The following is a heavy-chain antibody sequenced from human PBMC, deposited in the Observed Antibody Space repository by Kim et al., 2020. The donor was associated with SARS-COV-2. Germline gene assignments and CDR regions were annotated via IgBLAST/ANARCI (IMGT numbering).Heavy chain of an antibody. J-gene: IGHJ6*02. CDR3: TRPSYGMDV. CDR2: YAT. Sequence: YATAYASSVKRGFTIARDDSKNTAYLQMNSLKTEDTAVYYCTRPSYGMDVWGQGTTVTVSS. V-gene: IGHV3-73*01.